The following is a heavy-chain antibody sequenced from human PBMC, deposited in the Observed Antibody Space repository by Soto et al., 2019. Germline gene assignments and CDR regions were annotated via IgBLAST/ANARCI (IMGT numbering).Heavy chain of an antibody. D-gene: IGHD6-6*01. CDR1: GFTFSTYG. J-gene: IGHJ4*02. CDR2: IAIDGSNK. V-gene: IGHV3-30*18. Sequence: QVQLVESGGGVVQPGRSLRLSCAASGFTFSTYGMHWVRQAPGKGPEWVAVIAIDGSNKYYADSVKGRFTIPRDNSKNTLYLQMNSLRDDDTAVYYCAKGSEAARQELDYWGQGTLVTVSS. CDR3: AKGSEAARQELDY.